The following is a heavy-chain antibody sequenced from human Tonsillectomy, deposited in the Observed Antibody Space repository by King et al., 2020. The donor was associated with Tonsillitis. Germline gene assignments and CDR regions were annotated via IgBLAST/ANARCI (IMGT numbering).Heavy chain of an antibody. D-gene: IGHD3-22*01. CDR1: GFTFDDYI. CDR2: ISWDGGRT. Sequence: VQLVESGGGVVQPGGSLRLSCAASGFTFDDYIMHWVRQVPGKGLEWVSLISWDGGRTNYADSVKGRFTISRDNIKNSLYLQMHSLRTEDTALYYCAKDDSSGYYGDGPESFQHWGQGTLVTVSS. V-gene: IGHV3-43*01. J-gene: IGHJ1*01. CDR3: AKDDSSGYYGDGPESFQH.